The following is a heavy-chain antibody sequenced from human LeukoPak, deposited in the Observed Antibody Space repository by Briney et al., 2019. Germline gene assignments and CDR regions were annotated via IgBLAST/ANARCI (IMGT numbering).Heavy chain of an antibody. J-gene: IGHJ3*02. D-gene: IGHD2-2*01. CDR3: VVPAALGGDDAFDI. V-gene: IGHV1-2*02. Sequence: ASVKVSCKASGGTFRSYAISWVRQAPGQGLEWMGWINPNSGGTNYAQKFQGRVTMTRDTSISTAYMELSRLRSDDTAVYYCVVPAALGGDDAFDIWGQGTMVTVSS. CDR1: GGTFRSYA. CDR2: INPNSGGT.